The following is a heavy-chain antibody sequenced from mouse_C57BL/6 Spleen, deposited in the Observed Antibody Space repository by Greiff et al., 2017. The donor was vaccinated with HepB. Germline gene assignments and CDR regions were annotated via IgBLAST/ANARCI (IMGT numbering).Heavy chain of an antibody. Sequence: EVKLQESGAELVKPGASVKLSCTASGFNIKDYYMHWVKQRTEQGLEWIGRIDPEDGEPKYAPKFQGKATITADTSSNTAYLQLSSLTSEDTAVYYCARSPYYYGNYAFDYWGQGTTLTVSS. CDR2: IDPEDGEP. CDR1: GFNIKDYY. J-gene: IGHJ2*01. D-gene: IGHD2-1*01. V-gene: IGHV14-2*01. CDR3: ARSPYYYGNYAFDY.